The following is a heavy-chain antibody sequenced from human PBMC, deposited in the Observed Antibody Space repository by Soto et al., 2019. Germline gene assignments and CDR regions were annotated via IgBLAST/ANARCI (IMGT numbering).Heavy chain of an antibody. CDR2: ISNDGNNK. J-gene: IGHJ4*02. CDR3: AKDTATVGSSTDY. Sequence: GGSLRLSCAASGFTFSSYGMHWVRQAPGKGLEWVAFISNDGNNKYYADSVKGRFTISRENSKKTLYLQMNSLRVEETALYYCAKDTATVGSSTDYWGQGT. D-gene: IGHD1-26*01. CDR1: GFTFSSYG. V-gene: IGHV3-30*18.